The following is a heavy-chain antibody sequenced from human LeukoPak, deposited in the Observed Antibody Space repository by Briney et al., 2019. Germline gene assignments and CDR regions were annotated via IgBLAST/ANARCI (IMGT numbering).Heavy chain of an antibody. J-gene: IGHJ6*03. D-gene: IGHD2-21*02. Sequence: ASVKVSCKASGYTFTSYGISWVRQAPGQGLEWMGWISAYNGNTNYAQKLQGRVTMTTDTSTSTAYMELRSLRSDDTAVYYCARDAVAYCGGDCYCFFKYYYYYYMDVWDKGTTVTVSS. CDR1: GYTFTSYG. CDR2: ISAYNGNT. CDR3: ARDAVAYCGGDCYCFFKYYYYYYMDV. V-gene: IGHV1-18*01.